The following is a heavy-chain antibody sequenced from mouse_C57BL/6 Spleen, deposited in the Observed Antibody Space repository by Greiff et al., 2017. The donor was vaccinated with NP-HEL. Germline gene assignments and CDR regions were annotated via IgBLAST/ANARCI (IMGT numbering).Heavy chain of an antibody. CDR2: FYPGSGSI. D-gene: IGHD3-2*02. Sequence: VQLQQSGAELVKPGASVKLSCKASGYTFTEYTIPWVKQRSGQGLEWIGWFYPGSGSIKYNEKFKDKATLTADKSSSTVYMELSRLTSEDSAVYFCARHEVGSSGYLYYAMDYWGQGTSVTVSS. CDR3: ARHEVGSSGYLYYAMDY. CDR1: GYTFTEYT. V-gene: IGHV1-62-2*01. J-gene: IGHJ4*01.